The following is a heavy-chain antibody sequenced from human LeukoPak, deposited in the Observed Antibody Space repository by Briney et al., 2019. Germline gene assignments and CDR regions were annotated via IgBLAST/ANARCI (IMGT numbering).Heavy chain of an antibody. CDR3: ARAGRDGYKIGSFDY. Sequence: GGSLRLSCAASGFTFSSYSMNWVRQAPGKGLVWVSRINSDGSSTSYADSVKGRFTISRDNAKNTLYLQMNSLRAKDTAVYYCARAGRDGYKIGSFDYWGQGTLVTVSS. D-gene: IGHD5-24*01. J-gene: IGHJ4*02. CDR1: GFTFSSYS. V-gene: IGHV3-74*01. CDR2: INSDGSST.